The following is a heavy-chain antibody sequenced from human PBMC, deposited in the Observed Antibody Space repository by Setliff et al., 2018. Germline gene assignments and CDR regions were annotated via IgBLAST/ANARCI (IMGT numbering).Heavy chain of an antibody. V-gene: IGHV3-48*03. CDR2: ISSSGSTI. J-gene: IGHJ5*02. CDR1: GFTFSSYE. D-gene: IGHD1-26*01. Sequence: PGGSLRLSCAASGFTFSSYEMNWVRQAPGKGLEWVSYISSSGSTIYYADSVKGRFTISRDNAKNSLYLQMNSLRAEDTAVYYCARVGSKPQLGWFDPWGQGTLVTVSS. CDR3: ARVGSKPQLGWFDP.